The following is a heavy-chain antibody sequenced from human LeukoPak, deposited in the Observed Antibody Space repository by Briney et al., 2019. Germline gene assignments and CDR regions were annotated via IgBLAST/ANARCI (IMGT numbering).Heavy chain of an antibody. D-gene: IGHD3-22*01. Sequence: SETLSRTCTVSGGSISSYYWSWIRQPPGKGLEWIGYIYYSGSTNYNPSLKSRVTISVDTSKNQFSLKLSSVTAADTAVYYCARGSGYYLDFDYWGQGTLVTVSS. V-gene: IGHV4-59*01. CDR1: GGSISSYY. CDR2: IYYSGST. J-gene: IGHJ4*02. CDR3: ARGSGYYLDFDY.